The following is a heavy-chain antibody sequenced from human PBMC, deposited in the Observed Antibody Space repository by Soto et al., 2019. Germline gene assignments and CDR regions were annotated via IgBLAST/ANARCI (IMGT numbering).Heavy chain of an antibody. CDR3: AKIYEYVWGSPLDAFDI. D-gene: IGHD3-16*01. CDR1: GFTFSSYA. CDR2: ISGSGGST. J-gene: IGHJ3*02. V-gene: IGHV3-23*01. Sequence: RLSCAASGFTFSSYAMSWVRQAPVKGLEWVSAISGSGGSTYYADSVKGRFTISRDNSKNTLYLQMNSLRAEDTAVYYCAKIYEYVWGSPLDAFDIWGQGTMVTVSS.